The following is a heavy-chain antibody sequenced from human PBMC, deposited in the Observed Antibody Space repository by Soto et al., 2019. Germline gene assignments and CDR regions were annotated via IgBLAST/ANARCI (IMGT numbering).Heavy chain of an antibody. J-gene: IGHJ5*02. CDR1: GFIFSNYG. D-gene: IGHD1-1*01. CDR2: MWHDGNKR. CDR3: ARGRIRNDDLCDS. Sequence: QVQLVDSGGGVVQPGTSLTLSCAASGFIFSNYGMHWVRQAPGKGPEWVAVMWHDGNKRYYADSVKGRFTISRDNSKNMLYLQMNSLRVEDTAVYYCARGRIRNDDLCDSWGQGTLVTVSS. V-gene: IGHV3-33*01.